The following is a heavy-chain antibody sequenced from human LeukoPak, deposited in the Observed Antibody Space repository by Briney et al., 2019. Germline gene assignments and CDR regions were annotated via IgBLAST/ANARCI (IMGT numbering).Heavy chain of an antibody. J-gene: IGHJ4*02. V-gene: IGHV3-7*01. Sequence: GGSLRLSCAASGFTFSSYWMSWVRQAPGKGLEWVAHIKQDGSEKYYVDSVKGRFTISRDNAKNSLYLQMNSLRDEDTAVYYCARDINRLADFDYWGQGTLVTVSS. D-gene: IGHD6-19*01. CDR1: GFTFSSYW. CDR3: ARDINRLADFDY. CDR2: IKQDGSEK.